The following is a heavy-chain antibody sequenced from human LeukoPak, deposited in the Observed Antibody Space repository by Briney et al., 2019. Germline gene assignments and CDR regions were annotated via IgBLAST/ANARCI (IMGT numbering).Heavy chain of an antibody. CDR3: AKVRFLEWLPNYFDY. CDR2: IRYEGSNK. V-gene: IGHV3-30*02. CDR1: GFTFSSYG. J-gene: IGHJ4*02. Sequence: GGSLRLSCAASGFTFSSYGMHWVRQAPGKGLEWVAFIRYEGSNKYYADSVKGRFTISRDNSKNTLYLQMNSLRAEDTAVYYCAKVRFLEWLPNYFDYWGQGTLVTVSS. D-gene: IGHD3-3*01.